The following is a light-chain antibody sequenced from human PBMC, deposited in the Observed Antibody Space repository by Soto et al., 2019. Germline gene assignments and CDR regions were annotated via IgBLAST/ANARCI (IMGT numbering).Light chain of an antibody. J-gene: IGKJ1*01. CDR1: QSVSANN. Sequence: ETVLTQSPGTLSLSPGERATLSCRASQSVSANNLAWYQQKAGQARRLLIYSASSRATGIPDRFSGSGSGTDFTLTIRRLGPEDLAVYYCQQYGSSPRTFGRGTKVEIK. CDR3: QQYGSSPRT. V-gene: IGKV3-20*01. CDR2: SAS.